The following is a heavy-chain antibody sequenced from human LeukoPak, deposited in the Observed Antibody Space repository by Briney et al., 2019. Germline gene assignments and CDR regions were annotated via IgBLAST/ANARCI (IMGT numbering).Heavy chain of an antibody. V-gene: IGHV3-30*18. CDR1: GFTFSSYG. D-gene: IGHD3-22*01. CDR3: AKNYYYESSASSGWFDP. Sequence: GGSLRLSCAASGFTFSSYGMHWVRQAPGKGLEWVAVISYDGSNKYYADSVKGRFTISRDNSKNTLYLQMNSLRPEDTAVYYCAKNYYYESSASSGWFDPWGQGTQVTVSS. CDR2: ISYDGSNK. J-gene: IGHJ5*02.